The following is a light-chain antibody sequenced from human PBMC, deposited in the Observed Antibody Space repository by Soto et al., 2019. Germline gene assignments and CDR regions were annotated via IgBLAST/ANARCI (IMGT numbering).Light chain of an antibody. V-gene: IGLV1-44*01. CDR3: AAWDDSLTGLNV. CDR1: SSNIGRNT. Sequence: QSVLSQPPSASGTPGQRVAISCSESSSNIGRNTVNWYQQLPETAPKLLIYNNNQRPSGVPDRFSGSKSGTSASLAISGLQSEDEADYYCAAWDDSLTGLNVFGTGTKVTVL. CDR2: NNN. J-gene: IGLJ1*01.